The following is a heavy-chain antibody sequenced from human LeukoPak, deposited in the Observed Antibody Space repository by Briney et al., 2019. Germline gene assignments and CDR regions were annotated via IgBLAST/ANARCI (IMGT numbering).Heavy chain of an antibody. V-gene: IGHV4-28*03. CDR1: GYSISSSNW. J-gene: IGHJ4*02. CDR3: ARDPSSSWYAGYFDY. Sequence: SETLSLTCAVSGYSISSSNWWGWIRQPPGKGLEWIGYIYYSGSTNYSPSLKSRVTISLDTSKNQFSLKLSSVTAADTAVYYCARDPSSSWYAGYFDYWGQGTLVTVSS. D-gene: IGHD6-13*01. CDR2: IYYSGST.